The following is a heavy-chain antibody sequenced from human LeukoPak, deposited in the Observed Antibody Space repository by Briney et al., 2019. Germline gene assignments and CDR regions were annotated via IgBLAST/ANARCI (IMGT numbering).Heavy chain of an antibody. D-gene: IGHD2-8*02. J-gene: IGHJ5*02. V-gene: IGHV4-38-2*01. CDR2: IYHSGST. CDR1: GYSISSGYY. Sequence: SETLSLTCAVSGYSISSGYYWGWIRQPPGKGLEWIGSIYHSGSTYYNSSLKSRVTISVDTSKNQFSLKLSSVTAADTAVYYCARVLGGAWFDPWGQGTLVTVSS. CDR3: ARVLGGAWFDP.